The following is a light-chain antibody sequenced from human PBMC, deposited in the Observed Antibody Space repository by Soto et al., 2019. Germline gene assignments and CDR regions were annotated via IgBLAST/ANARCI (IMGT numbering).Light chain of an antibody. CDR1: QSVSSF. Sequence: EIVLTQSPATLALSPGGRATLSCRASQSVSSFFAWYQQKPGQAPRLLIYDASNRATGIPARFSGSGSETDFTLTISSLEPEDFAVYYCQHRSNFGPGTKVDIK. V-gene: IGKV3-11*01. CDR3: QHRSN. CDR2: DAS. J-gene: IGKJ3*01.